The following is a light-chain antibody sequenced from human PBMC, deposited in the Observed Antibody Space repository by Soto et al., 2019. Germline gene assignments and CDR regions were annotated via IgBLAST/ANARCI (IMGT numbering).Light chain of an antibody. J-gene: IGKJ1*01. CDR2: DAS. Sequence: DIPMTQSPSTLSASVGDRVTITCRASKSIGRFLAWYQHQPGKAPKLLIYDASTLESGVPSRFSGTGSGTEFTFSITSLQPEDFRTYYCQQCYMGWTFGQGTKVDFK. V-gene: IGKV1-5*01. CDR1: KSIGRF. CDR3: QQCYMGWT.